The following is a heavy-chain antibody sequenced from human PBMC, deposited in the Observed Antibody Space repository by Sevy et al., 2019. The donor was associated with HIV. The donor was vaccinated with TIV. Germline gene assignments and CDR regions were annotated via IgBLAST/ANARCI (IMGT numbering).Heavy chain of an antibody. Sequence: QSQTLSLTCAISGDSVSSNSAGWNWIRQSPSRGLEWLGRTFYRSRWYNDYALSVKSRMTINSDTSKNQFSRQLNYVTPDDTSVYYCARDKRTGDWYFDLWGPGTLVTVSS. CDR3: ARDKRTGDWYFDL. CDR1: GDSVSSNSAG. D-gene: IGHD7-27*01. J-gene: IGHJ2*01. V-gene: IGHV6-1*01. CDR2: TFYRSRWYN.